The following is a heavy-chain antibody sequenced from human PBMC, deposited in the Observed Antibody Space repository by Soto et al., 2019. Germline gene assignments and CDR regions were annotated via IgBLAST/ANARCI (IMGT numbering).Heavy chain of an antibody. CDR2: IIPIFGTA. J-gene: IGHJ4*02. CDR1: GGTFSSYA. CDR3: ARGEDYDSSGYYYRFGY. Sequence: SVKVSCKASGGTFSSYAISWVRQAPGQGLEWMGGIIPIFGTANYAQKFQGRVTITADESTSTAYMELSSLRSEDTAVYYCARGEDYDSSGYYYRFGYWGQGTLVTVSS. D-gene: IGHD3-22*01. V-gene: IGHV1-69*13.